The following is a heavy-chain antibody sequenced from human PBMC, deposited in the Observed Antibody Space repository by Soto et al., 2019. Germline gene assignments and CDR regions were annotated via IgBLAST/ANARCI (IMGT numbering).Heavy chain of an antibody. V-gene: IGHV3-48*02. D-gene: IGHD5-12*01. CDR3: AKDRAAWLVTPGGMDV. CDR1: GFTFSGYS. J-gene: IGHJ6*02. Sequence: EVQLVESGGGLVLPGGSLRLSCAASGFTFSGYSMNWVRQAPGKGLEWVSYIASTSWNIYYADTVKGRFTISRDNAKNSLYLQMNSLRDEDTAVYYCAKDRAAWLVTPGGMDVWGQGTTVTVSS. CDR2: IASTSWNI.